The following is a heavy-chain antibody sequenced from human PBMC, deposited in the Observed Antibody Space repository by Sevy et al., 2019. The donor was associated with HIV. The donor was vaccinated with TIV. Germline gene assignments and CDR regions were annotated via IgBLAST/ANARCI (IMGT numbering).Heavy chain of an antibody. CDR2: IWNDGSNK. V-gene: IGHV3-33*01. CDR1: GFTFSDYG. D-gene: IGHD4-17*01. Sequence: GGSLRLSCAASGFTFSDYGMQWVRQAPGKGLEWVAVIWNDGSNKYYADSVKGRFTISRDIAKNTLHLQMNSLRAEDTAVYYCARDLEFYDYGDYGPGFMPDYWGQGTLVTVST. J-gene: IGHJ4*02. CDR3: ARDLEFYDYGDYGPGFMPDY.